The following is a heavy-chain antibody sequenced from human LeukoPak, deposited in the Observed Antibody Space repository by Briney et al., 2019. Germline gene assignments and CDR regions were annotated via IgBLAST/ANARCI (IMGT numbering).Heavy chain of an antibody. CDR3: ARDGVVGTGIAFDI. V-gene: IGHV1-3*01. D-gene: IGHD7-27*01. CDR1: GYSFITYD. Sequence: GASVKVSCKASGYSFITYDMYWVRQAPGQRLEWMGWIIPGNGKTKYSQEFQGRVSITRDTSATTVYMDLSSPRSEDTAVYYCARDGVVGTGIAFDIWGQGTMVTVSS. J-gene: IGHJ3*02. CDR2: IIPGNGKT.